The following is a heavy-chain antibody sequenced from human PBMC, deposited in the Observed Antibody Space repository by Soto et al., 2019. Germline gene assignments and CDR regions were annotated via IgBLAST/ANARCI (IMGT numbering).Heavy chain of an antibody. D-gene: IGHD3-16*01. CDR2: IIPIFGTA. CDR1: GGTFSSYA. CDR3: AYGLTDLDAFDI. J-gene: IGHJ3*02. V-gene: IGHV1-69*13. Sequence: VASVKVSCKASGGTFSSYAISWVRQAPGQGLEWMGGIIPIFGTANYAQKFQGRVTITADESTSTAYMELSSLRSEDTAVYYRAYGLTDLDAFDIWGQGTMVTVS.